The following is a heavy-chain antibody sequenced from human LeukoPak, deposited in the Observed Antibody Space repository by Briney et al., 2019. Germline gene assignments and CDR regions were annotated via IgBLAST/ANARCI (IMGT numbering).Heavy chain of an antibody. CDR3: ARDYCTRGGDCYKEDLFDP. CDR1: GYTFAIYG. D-gene: IGHD2-21*02. Sequence: ASVKVSCKASGYTFAIYGISWVRQAPGQGLEWMAWISPYDGDTNYAQNFEGRVTMTTETSASTAYMELRSLRSDDTAIYYCARDYCTRGGDCYKEDLFDPWGQGTLVTVSS. V-gene: IGHV1-18*01. CDR2: ISPYDGDT. J-gene: IGHJ5*02.